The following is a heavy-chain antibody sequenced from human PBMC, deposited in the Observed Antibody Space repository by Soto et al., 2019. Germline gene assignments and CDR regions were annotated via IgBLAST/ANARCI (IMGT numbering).Heavy chain of an antibody. D-gene: IGHD6-13*01. CDR3: ASVGIAPADYHYYYGIAF. CDR1: GGTFSSYA. J-gene: IGHJ6*02. Sequence: VWVSCKASGGTFSSYAISWVRQAPGQGLEWMGGVIPIFGTANYAQKFQGSVTITADESTSTAYMELSSPRYEDTAVYYCASVGIAPADYHYYYGIAFWARGTTVTVSS. V-gene: IGHV1-69*13. CDR2: VIPIFGTA.